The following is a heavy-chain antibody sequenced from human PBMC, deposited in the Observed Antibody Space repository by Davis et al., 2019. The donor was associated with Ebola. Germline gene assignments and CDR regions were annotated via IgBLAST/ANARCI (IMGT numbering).Heavy chain of an antibody. V-gene: IGHV4-39*07. CDR1: GGSISSSSYY. CDR2: IYYSGST. D-gene: IGHD2-15*01. J-gene: IGHJ6*02. CDR3: ARAVGGFSYGMDV. Sequence: MPGGSLRLSCTVSGGSISSSSYYWGWIRQPPGKGLEWIGSIYYSGSTYYNPSLKSRVTISVDTSKNQFSLKLSSVTAADTAVYYCARAVGGFSYGMDVWGQGTTVTVSS.